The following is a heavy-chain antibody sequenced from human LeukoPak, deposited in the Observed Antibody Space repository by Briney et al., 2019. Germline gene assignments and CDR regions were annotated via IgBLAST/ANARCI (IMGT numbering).Heavy chain of an antibody. D-gene: IGHD3-22*01. CDR3: ARVYDSSGYGY. J-gene: IGHJ4*02. CDR2: IDSDGSST. V-gene: IGHV3-74*01. CDR1: GFTFSSYW. Sequence: PGGSLRLSCAASGFTFSSYWMHWVRQAPGKGLVWVSRIDSDGSSTTYADSVKGRFTISRDNAKNTLYLQMNSLRAEDTAVYYCARVYDSSGYGYWGQGTLVTVSS.